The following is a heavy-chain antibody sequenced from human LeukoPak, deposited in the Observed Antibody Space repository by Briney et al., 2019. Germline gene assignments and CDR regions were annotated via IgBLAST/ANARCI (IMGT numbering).Heavy chain of an antibody. Sequence: PGGSLRLSCAASGFTFSSYAMSWVRPAPGKVLEWVAASSGSGGSTYYADSVKGRFTISRDNSKNMLNLQMNSLRAEDTAIYYCVKREPAYEILTGSNWFDPWGQGTLVTVSS. V-gene: IGHV3-23*01. CDR1: GFTFSSYA. CDR2: SSGSGGST. D-gene: IGHD3-9*01. J-gene: IGHJ5*02. CDR3: VKREPAYEILTGSNWFDP.